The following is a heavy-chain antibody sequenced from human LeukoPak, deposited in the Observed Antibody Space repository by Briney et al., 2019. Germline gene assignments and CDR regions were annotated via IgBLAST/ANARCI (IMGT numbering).Heavy chain of an antibody. CDR2: IRSDGNQK. J-gene: IGHJ4*02. V-gene: IGHV3-30*02. CDR1: GFAFSSYG. D-gene: IGHD1-26*01. Sequence: GGSLRLSCATFGFAFSSYGMYWVRQAPGKGLQWLAYIRSDGNQKDYTDSVKGRFTISRDDSKNTLYLQMNSLSAEDTAVYYCAKPGPGGPPAYLDSWGQGTLVTVSS. CDR3: AKPGPGGPPAYLDS.